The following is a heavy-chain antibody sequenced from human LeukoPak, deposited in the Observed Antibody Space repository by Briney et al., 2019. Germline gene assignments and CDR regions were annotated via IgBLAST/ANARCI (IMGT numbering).Heavy chain of an antibody. Sequence: GGSLRLSCAASGFTLSSYGMHWVRQAPGKGLEWVAVISYDGSNKYYADSVKGRFTISRDNSKNTLYLQMNSLRAEDTAVYYCAKDWEDYDLPEDIWGQGTLVTVSS. J-gene: IGHJ4*02. CDR1: GFTLSSYG. V-gene: IGHV3-30*18. CDR3: AKDWEDYDLPEDI. CDR2: ISYDGSNK. D-gene: IGHD3-3*01.